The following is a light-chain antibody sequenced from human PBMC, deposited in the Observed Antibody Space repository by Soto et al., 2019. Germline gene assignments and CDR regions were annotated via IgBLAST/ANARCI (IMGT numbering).Light chain of an antibody. CDR3: QQYDSSPFT. CDR1: QTVTSFY. Sequence: IELTQSPGTLSLSPGERATLSCRASQTVTSFYLAWYQQKPDQAPRLLIYGASFRATGIPDRFSGSGSGTDFTLTISRLEPEDFAVYYCQQYDSSPFTFGQGTKLEIK. V-gene: IGKV3-20*01. J-gene: IGKJ2*01. CDR2: GAS.